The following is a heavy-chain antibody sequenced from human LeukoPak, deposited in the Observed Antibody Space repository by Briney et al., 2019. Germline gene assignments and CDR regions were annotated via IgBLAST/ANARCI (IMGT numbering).Heavy chain of an antibody. V-gene: IGHV3-74*01. CDR1: GFTFSSYW. CDR3: AKDRGFGVFFQYYFDY. J-gene: IGHJ4*02. Sequence: GGSLRLSCAASGFTFSSYWMHWVRQAPGKGLVWVSRINSDGSSTSYADSVKGRFTISRDNAKNTLYLQMNSLRAEDTAVYYCAKDRGFGVFFQYYFDYWGQGTLVTVSS. D-gene: IGHD3-10*01. CDR2: INSDGSST.